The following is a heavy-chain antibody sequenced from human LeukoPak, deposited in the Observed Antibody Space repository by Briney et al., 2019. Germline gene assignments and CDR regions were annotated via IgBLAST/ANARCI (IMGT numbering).Heavy chain of an antibody. J-gene: IGHJ4*02. CDR3: ASQAVTGTFFDH. D-gene: IGHD6-19*01. CDR1: GGSISGYS. Sequence: ASETLSLTCTVSGGSISGYSWSWIRQPPGKGLEWIGYIYYTGSTNYNPSLKSRVTISGDASKRQFSLKLSSVIAADTAVYYCASQAVTGTFFDHWGQGTLVTVSS. CDR2: IYYTGST. V-gene: IGHV4-59*01.